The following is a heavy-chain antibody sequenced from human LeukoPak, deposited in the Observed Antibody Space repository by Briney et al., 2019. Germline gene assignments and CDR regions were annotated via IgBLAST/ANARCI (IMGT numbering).Heavy chain of an antibody. Sequence: SETLSLTCAVYGGSFSGYYWSWVRQHPGKGLEWIGNIYYSGSTYYNPSLKSRVTISVDTSKNQFSLKVSSVTAADTAVYYCARVHWNVRSFDYWGQGTLVTVSS. V-gene: IGHV4-31*11. J-gene: IGHJ4*02. CDR1: GGSFSGYY. D-gene: IGHD1-1*01. CDR3: ARVHWNVRSFDY. CDR2: IYYSGST.